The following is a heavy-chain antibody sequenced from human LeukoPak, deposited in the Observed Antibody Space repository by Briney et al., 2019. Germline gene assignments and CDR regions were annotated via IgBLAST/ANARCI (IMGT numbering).Heavy chain of an antibody. V-gene: IGHV4-61*08. D-gene: IGHD6-19*01. CDR1: GGSISSGGYS. CDR3: ARLETASSGWYVGAKTYYYYGMDV. CDR2: IYYSGST. J-gene: IGHJ6*02. Sequence: PSETLSLTCAVSGGSISSGGYSWSWIRQPPGKGLEWIGYIYYSGSTNYNPSLKSRVTISVDTSKNQFSLKLSSVTAADTAVYYCARLETASSGWYVGAKTYYYYGMDVWGQGTTVTVSS.